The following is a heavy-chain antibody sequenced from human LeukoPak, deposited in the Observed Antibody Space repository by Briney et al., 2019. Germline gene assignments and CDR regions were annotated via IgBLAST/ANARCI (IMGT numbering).Heavy chain of an antibody. CDR3: ARGSSLHMMDAFDI. D-gene: IGHD3-16*01. CDR1: GYTFTSYG. Sequence: ASVKVSCKASGYTFTSYGISWVRQAPGQGLEWMGWISAYNGNTNYAQKLQGRVTMTTDTSTSTAYMELRSLRSDDTAVYYWARGSSLHMMDAFDIWGQGTMVTVSS. CDR2: ISAYNGNT. V-gene: IGHV1-18*01. J-gene: IGHJ3*02.